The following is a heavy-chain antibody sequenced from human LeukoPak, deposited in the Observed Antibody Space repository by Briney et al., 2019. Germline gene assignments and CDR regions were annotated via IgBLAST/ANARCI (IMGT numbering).Heavy chain of an antibody. Sequence: PSETLSLTCTVSGGSISSYYWSWIRQPPGKGLEWIGYIYYSGSTNYNPSLKSRVTISVDTSKSQFCLRLSSVTAADTAVYYCARDNRKVVVVPAAILGDNWFDPWGQGTLVTVSS. CDR3: ARDNRKVVVVPAAILGDNWFDP. CDR2: IYYSGST. D-gene: IGHD2-2*02. J-gene: IGHJ5*02. CDR1: GGSISSYY. V-gene: IGHV4-59*01.